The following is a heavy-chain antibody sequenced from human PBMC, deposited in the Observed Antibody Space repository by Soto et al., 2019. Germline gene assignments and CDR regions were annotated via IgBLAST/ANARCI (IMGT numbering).Heavy chain of an antibody. J-gene: IGHJ6*03. CDR1: GGTFSSYT. V-gene: IGHV1-69*08. Sequence: QVQLVQSGAEVKKPGSSVKVSCKASGGTFSSYTISWVRQAPGQGLEWMGRIILILGIANYAQKFQGRVTIPADKSTSTAYMELSSLRSEDTAVYYCARDLFTYSSSPINYYYYYMDVWGKGTTVTVSS. CDR2: IILILGIA. CDR3: ARDLFTYSSSPINYYYYYMDV. D-gene: IGHD6-13*01.